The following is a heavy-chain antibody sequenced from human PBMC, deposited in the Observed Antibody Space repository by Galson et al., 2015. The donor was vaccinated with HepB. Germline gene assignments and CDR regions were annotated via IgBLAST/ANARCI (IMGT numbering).Heavy chain of an antibody. D-gene: IGHD3-3*01. CDR3: ARDSPDIFFGVVIAREMDV. V-gene: IGHV3-21*01. J-gene: IGHJ6*04. CDR1: GFTFSTYS. CDR2: ISSSSNQK. Sequence: SLRLSCAASGFTFSTYSMNWVRQAPGKGLEWVSSISSSSNQKYYADSVKGRFTISRDNAKNSLYLQMNSLRAKDTAVYYCARDSPDIFFGVVIAREMDVWGKGTTVIVSS.